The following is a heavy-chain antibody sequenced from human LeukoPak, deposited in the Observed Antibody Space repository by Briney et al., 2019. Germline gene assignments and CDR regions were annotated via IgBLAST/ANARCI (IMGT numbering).Heavy chain of an antibody. J-gene: IGHJ5*02. CDR2: IYNSEST. CDR1: GVSISIYY. Sequence: SETLSLTCTVSGVSISIYYWSWIRQPPGKGLEWIGYIYNSESTYYNPSLKSRVTISLDTSKNQFSLRLNSVTAADTAVYYCARVKGSNSFDPWGQGTLVTVSS. V-gene: IGHV4-59*01. CDR3: ARVKGSNSFDP.